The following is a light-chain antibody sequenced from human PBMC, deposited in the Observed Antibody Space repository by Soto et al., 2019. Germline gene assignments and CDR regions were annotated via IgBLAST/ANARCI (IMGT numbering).Light chain of an antibody. V-gene: IGKV1-6*01. CDR3: LQDYNYPRT. J-gene: IGKJ1*01. Sequence: AIQMTQSPCSLSASVGDRVTVTCRASQGIRNDLGWYQQKPGKAPKLLIYAASSLQSGVPSRFSGSGSGTDFTLTISSLQPEDFATYYCLQDYNYPRTFGQGTKVEIK. CDR1: QGIRND. CDR2: AAS.